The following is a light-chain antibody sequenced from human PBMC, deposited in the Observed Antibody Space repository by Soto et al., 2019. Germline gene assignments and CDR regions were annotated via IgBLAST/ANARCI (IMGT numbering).Light chain of an antibody. J-gene: IGLJ2*01. Sequence: QSALTQPASVSGSPGQSITISCTGTSSDVGGYNYVSWYQHHPGKAPKLMISEVSNRPSGVSNRFSGSKSGNTASLTISGLQAEDEADYYCSSYTSRSTVVFGGGTNPTV. CDR2: EVS. CDR1: SSDVGGYNY. V-gene: IGLV2-14*01. CDR3: SSYTSRSTVV.